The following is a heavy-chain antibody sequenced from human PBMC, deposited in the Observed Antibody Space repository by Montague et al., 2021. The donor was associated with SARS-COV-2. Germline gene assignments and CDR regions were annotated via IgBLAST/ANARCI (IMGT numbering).Heavy chain of an antibody. CDR1: GFTFSSYS. J-gene: IGHJ4*02. CDR2: ISSSSSYI. D-gene: IGHD1-26*01. Sequence: SLRLSCAASGFTFSSYSMNWVRQAPGKGLEWVSSISSSSSYIYYADSVKGRFTISRDNAKSSLYLQMNSLRAEDTAVYYCARDRVEIVGAAGFDYWGQGTLVTVSS. V-gene: IGHV3-21*01. CDR3: ARDRVEIVGAAGFDY.